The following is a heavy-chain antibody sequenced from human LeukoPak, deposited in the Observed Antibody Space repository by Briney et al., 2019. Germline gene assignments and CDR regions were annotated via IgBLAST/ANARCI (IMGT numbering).Heavy chain of an antibody. CDR1: GFRFSSHG. V-gene: IGHV3-33*01. Sequence: GTSLRLSCAGSGFRFSSHGMHWVRQAPGKGLEWLGYIWYDGSNPDYVDPVKGRFTISRDNSKNTVYLQMNSLSAEDTAVYHCARFVGSDYTGSSDLWGQGTPVTVSS. D-gene: IGHD3-10*01. CDR3: ARFVGSDYTGSSDL. J-gene: IGHJ5*02. CDR2: IWYDGSNP.